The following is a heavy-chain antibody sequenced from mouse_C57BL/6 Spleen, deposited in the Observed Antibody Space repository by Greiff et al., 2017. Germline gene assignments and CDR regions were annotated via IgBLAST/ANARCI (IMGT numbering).Heavy chain of an antibody. V-gene: IGHV10-3*01. J-gene: IGHJ4*01. D-gene: IGHD1-1*01. CDR1: GFTFNTYA. Sequence: EVMLVESGGGLVQPKGSLKLPCAASGFTFNTYAMHWVRQAPGTGLEWVARIRSKSSNYATYYADSVKDRFTISRDDSQSMLYLQMNNLKTEDTAMYYCVRGDYYGSSYFYAMDYWGPGTSVTVSS. CDR3: VRGDYYGSSYFYAMDY. CDR2: IRSKSSNYAT.